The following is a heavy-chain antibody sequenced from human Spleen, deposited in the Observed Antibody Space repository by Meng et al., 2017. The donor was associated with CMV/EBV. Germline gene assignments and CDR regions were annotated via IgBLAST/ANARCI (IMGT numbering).Heavy chain of an antibody. CDR2: IIPIFGTA. J-gene: IGHJ4*02. CDR3: ARESEMGVGYFDY. Sequence: VQRVQPGVEVKKPVPSVKFSCKASGGTFSSYAISWVRQAPGQGLEWMGGIIPIFGTANYAQKFQGRVTITADESTSTAYMELSSLRSADTAVYYCARESEMGVGYFDYWGQGTLVTVSS. V-gene: IGHV1-69*12. D-gene: IGHD2-8*01. CDR1: GGTFSSYA.